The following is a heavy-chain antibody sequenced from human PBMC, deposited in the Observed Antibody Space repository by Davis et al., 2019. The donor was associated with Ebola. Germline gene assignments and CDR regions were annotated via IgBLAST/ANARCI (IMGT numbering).Heavy chain of an antibody. V-gene: IGHV1-3*01. CDR1: GYTFANFA. Sequence: AASVKVSCKTSGYTFANFAIHWVRQAPGQRLEWMGWINAGNGNTKYSQKFQGRVTITRDTSASTAYMELSSLRSEDTAVYYCAFGPGWNYYFDYWGQGTLVTVSS. J-gene: IGHJ4*02. CDR2: INAGNGNT. D-gene: IGHD1-7*01. CDR3: AFGPGWNYYFDY.